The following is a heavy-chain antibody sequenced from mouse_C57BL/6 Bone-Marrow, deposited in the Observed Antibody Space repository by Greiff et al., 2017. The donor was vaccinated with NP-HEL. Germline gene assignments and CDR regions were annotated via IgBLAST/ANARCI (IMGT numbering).Heavy chain of an antibody. Sequence: VQLQQSGAELVRPGASVKLSCTASGFNIKDDYMHWVKQRPEQGLEWIGWIDPENGDTEYASKFQGKANITADTSSNTAYLQLSSLTSEDTAVYYCTYYYGSSYLFAYWGQGTLVTVSA. V-gene: IGHV14-4*01. D-gene: IGHD1-1*01. CDR1: GFNIKDDY. CDR2: IDPENGDT. J-gene: IGHJ3*01. CDR3: TYYYGSSYLFAY.